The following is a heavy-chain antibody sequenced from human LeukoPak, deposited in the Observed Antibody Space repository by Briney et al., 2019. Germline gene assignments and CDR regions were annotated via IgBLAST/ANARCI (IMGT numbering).Heavy chain of an antibody. J-gene: IGHJ5*02. CDR1: GFTFSSYS. V-gene: IGHV3-48*01. CDR3: ARETEERYGVVVPAAILNWFDP. CDR2: ISSSSSTI. Sequence: PGGSLRLSCAASGFTFSSYSMNWVRQAPGKGLEWVSYISSSSSTIYYADSVKGRFTISRDNAKNSLYLQMNSLRAEDTAVYYCARETEERYGVVVPAAILNWFDPWGQGTLVTVSS. D-gene: IGHD2-2*01.